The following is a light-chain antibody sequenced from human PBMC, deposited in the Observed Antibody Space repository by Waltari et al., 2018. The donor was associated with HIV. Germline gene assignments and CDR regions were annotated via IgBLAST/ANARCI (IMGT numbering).Light chain of an antibody. CDR1: QYINIY. J-gene: IGKJ4*01. V-gene: IGKV1-39*01. CDR2: SAS. Sequence: DIQVTQSPSSLSASVGDRVTITCHTSQYINIYLHWYQQKPGESPKLLVYSASTLKGGVPSRFSGSGSGTSFTLTINSLQPEDVATYYCQQSYSIPLTVAGGTKVEIK. CDR3: QQSYSIPLT.